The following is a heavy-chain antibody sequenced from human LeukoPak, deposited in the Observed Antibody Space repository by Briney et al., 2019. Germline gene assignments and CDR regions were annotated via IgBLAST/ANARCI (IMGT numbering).Heavy chain of an antibody. Sequence: GGSLRLSCVASGFTFSNYAIHWVRQAPGKGLEWVAVIPYDGSNKYYADSVKGRFTLSRDNSKNTLYLQMNSLRAEDTAVYYCARDSGFSGTQRGEYWGQGTLVTVSS. V-gene: IGHV3-30*04. J-gene: IGHJ4*02. D-gene: IGHD3/OR15-3a*01. CDR2: IPYDGSNK. CDR1: GFTFSNYA. CDR3: ARDSGFSGTQRGEY.